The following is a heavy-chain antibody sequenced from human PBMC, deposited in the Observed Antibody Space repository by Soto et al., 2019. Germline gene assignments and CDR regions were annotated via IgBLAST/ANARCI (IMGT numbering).Heavy chain of an antibody. CDR1: GASISGFY. CDR2: IYATVTT. CDR3: VRDGTKTLRDWFDP. V-gene: IGHV4-4*07. J-gene: IGHJ5*02. D-gene: IGHD1-1*01. Sequence: SETLSLTCTVSGASISGFYWSWIRKSAGKGLEWIGRIYATVTTDYNPSLKSRVMMSVDTSKKQFSLKLRSVTAADTAVYYCVRDGTKTLRDWFDPWGQGISVTSPQ.